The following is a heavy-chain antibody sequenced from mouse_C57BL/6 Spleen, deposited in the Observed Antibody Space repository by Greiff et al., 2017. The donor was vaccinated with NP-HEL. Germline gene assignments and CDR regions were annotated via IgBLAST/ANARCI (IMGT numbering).Heavy chain of an antibody. Sequence: EVKVVDSGPGMVKPSQSLSLTCTVTGYSITSGYDWHWIRHFPGNKLEWMGYISYSGSTNYNPSLKSRISITHDTSKNHFFLKLNSVTTEDTATYYCARAQIYYYGSSGYAMDYWGQGTSVTVSS. J-gene: IGHJ4*01. V-gene: IGHV3-1*01. CDR1: GYSITSGYD. CDR2: ISYSGST. D-gene: IGHD1-1*01. CDR3: ARAQIYYYGSSGYAMDY.